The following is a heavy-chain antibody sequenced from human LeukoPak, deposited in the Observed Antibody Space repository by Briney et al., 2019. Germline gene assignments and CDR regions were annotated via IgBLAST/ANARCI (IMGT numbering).Heavy chain of an antibody. CDR1: GCTFTSYG. CDR2: ISAHNGNI. CDR3: ARDGYFDC. Sequence: ASVRVSCKASGCTFTSYGISWVRQAPGQGLEWMGWISAHNGNINYAQKLQGRVTMAKDTSTNTAYMELRSLTSDDTAVYYCARDGYFDCWGQGTLVTVSS. V-gene: IGHV1-18*01. J-gene: IGHJ4*02.